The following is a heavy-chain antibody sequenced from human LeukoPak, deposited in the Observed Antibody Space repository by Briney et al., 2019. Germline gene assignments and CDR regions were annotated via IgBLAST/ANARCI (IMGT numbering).Heavy chain of an antibody. Sequence: GGSLRLSCAASGFTFSSYAMHWVRQAPGKGLEWVAVISYDGSNKYYADSVKGRFTISRDTSKNTLYLQMTSMRAEDTAMYYCARDYCTNRVCYSFPDYWGQGTLVTVSS. J-gene: IGHJ4*02. V-gene: IGHV3-30-3*01. CDR1: GFTFSSYA. CDR2: ISYDGSNK. D-gene: IGHD2-8*01. CDR3: ARDYCTNRVCYSFPDY.